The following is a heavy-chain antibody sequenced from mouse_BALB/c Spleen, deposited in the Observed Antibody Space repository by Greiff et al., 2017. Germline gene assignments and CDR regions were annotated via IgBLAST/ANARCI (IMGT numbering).Heavy chain of an antibody. J-gene: IGHJ2*01. Sequence: QVQLKESGPGLVAPSQSLSITCTVSGFSLTSYGVHWVRQPPGKGLEWLGVIWAGGSTNYNSALMSRLSISKDNSKSQVFLKMNSLQTDDTAMYYCARDRAHYYGYLDYWGQGATLTVSS. CDR2: IWAGGST. D-gene: IGHD1-2*01. CDR3: ARDRAHYYGYLDY. CDR1: GFSLTSYG. V-gene: IGHV2-9*02.